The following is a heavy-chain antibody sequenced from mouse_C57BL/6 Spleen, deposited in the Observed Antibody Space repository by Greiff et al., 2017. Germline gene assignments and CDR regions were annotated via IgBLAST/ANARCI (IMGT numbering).Heavy chain of an antibody. V-gene: IGHV1-50*01. J-gene: IGHJ2*01. Sequence: QVQLQPGAELVKPGASVKLSCKASGYTFTSYWMQWVKQRPGQGLEWIGEIDPSDSYTNYNQKFKGKATLTVDTSSSTAYMQLSSLTSEDSAVYYCARCYYGNYYFDYWGQGTTLTVSS. CDR1: GYTFTSYW. CDR2: IDPSDSYT. CDR3: ARCYYGNYYFDY. D-gene: IGHD2-1*01.